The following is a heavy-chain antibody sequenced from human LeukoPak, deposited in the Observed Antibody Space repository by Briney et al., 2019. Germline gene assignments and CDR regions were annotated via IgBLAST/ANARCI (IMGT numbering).Heavy chain of an antibody. Sequence: ETLSLTCAVYGGSFSGYYWSWVRQAPGKGLEWVGRIKSKTDGGTTDYAAPVKGRFTISRDDSKNTLYLQMNSLKTEDTAVYYCTTTLTRPYYYYYMDVWGKGTTVTISS. CDR2: IKSKTDGGTT. CDR3: TTTLTRPYYYYYMDV. CDR1: GGSFSGYY. J-gene: IGHJ6*03. V-gene: IGHV3-15*01.